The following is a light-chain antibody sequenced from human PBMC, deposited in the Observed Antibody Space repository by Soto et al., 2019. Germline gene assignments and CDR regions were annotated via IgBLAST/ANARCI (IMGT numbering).Light chain of an antibody. CDR2: QAS. CDR3: EDYSSSSRLT. CDR1: QSISSW. Sequence: DIQMTQSPSTLSASVGDRVTITCRASQSISSWLAWYQQKPGKAPKFLIFQASSLKSGVPSRFSGGGSATEYTLTISSLQPDDFATYYCEDYSSSSRLTFGGGTKVEIK. J-gene: IGKJ4*01. V-gene: IGKV1-5*03.